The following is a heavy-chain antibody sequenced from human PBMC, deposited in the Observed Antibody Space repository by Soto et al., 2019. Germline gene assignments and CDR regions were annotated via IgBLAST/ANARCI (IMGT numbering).Heavy chain of an antibody. CDR2: IVVGSGNT. Sequence: EASVKVSCKASGFTFTSSAMQWVRQARGQRLEWIGWIVVGSGNTNYAQKFQGRVTMTEDTSTDTAYMELSSLRSEDTAVYYCATSARLLYYDILTGPFDYWGQGTLVTVSS. D-gene: IGHD3-9*01. CDR1: GFTFTSSA. J-gene: IGHJ4*02. CDR3: ATSARLLYYDILTGPFDY. V-gene: IGHV1-58*02.